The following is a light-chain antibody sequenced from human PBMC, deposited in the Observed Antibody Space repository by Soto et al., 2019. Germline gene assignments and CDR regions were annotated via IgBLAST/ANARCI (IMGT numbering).Light chain of an antibody. Sequence: QLTQSPSSLSASVGDRVTITCRASQSIDIYLHWYQQKPGKAPKLLIYSASSSQRGVPSRFSGSGSGTDFTLTISSLQPEDSATYYCQLSYSHPTFGQGTKVEVK. CDR1: QSIDIY. CDR2: SAS. CDR3: QLSYSHPT. J-gene: IGKJ1*01. V-gene: IGKV1-39*01.